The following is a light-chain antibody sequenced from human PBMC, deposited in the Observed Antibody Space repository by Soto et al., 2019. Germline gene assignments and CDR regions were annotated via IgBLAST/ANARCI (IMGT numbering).Light chain of an antibody. CDR1: QSVGGW. V-gene: IGKV1-5*03. J-gene: IGKJ3*01. CDR2: KAS. Sequence: DIPMTQSPSTLSASVGDRVTITCRASQSVGGWLAWFQQKPGKAPRLLIYKASILESGVPSRFSGSRSGTEFTLTISSLQPDDFATYYCQQYSSYSSFGPGTKVDIK. CDR3: QQYSSYSS.